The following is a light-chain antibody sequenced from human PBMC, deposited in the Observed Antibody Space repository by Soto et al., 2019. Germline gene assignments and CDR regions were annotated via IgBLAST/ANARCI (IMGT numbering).Light chain of an antibody. CDR2: EGS. CDR1: SSDVGSYNL. CDR3: CSYAGSSTVV. V-gene: IGLV2-23*01. J-gene: IGLJ2*01. Sequence: QSALTQPASVSGSPGQSLTISCTGTSSDVGSYNLVSWYQQHPGKAPKLMIYEGSKRPSGVSNRFSGSKSGNTASLTISGLRAEDEADYYCCSYAGSSTVVFGGGTKLTVL.